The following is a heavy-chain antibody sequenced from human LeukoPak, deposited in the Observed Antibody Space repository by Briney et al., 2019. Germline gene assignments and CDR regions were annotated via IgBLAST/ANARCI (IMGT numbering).Heavy chain of an antibody. Sequence: GSLRLSCAASGFTFSSYWMSWVRQPPGKGLEWIGEINHSGTTNYNPSLKSRVTMSVDTSKNQFSLKVSSVTAADTAVYYCAREGSAVTNFDYWGQGTLVTVSS. CDR1: GFTFSSYW. D-gene: IGHD3-10*01. V-gene: IGHV4-34*01. J-gene: IGHJ4*02. CDR2: INHSGTT. CDR3: AREGSAVTNFDY.